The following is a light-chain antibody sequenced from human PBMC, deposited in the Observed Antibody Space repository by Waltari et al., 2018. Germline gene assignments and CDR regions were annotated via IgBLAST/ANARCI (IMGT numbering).Light chain of an antibody. J-gene: IGKJ2*01. CDR2: DAS. CDR3: QLRGHWPMYT. V-gene: IGKV3-11*01. CDR1: QSISSH. Sequence: IVLTQSPATLSLSPGDRATLSCTASQSISSHLAWSQQRPGQAPRILIYDASNRAAGIPARFSGSGSGTDFSLTISSLEPEDFVVYYCQLRGHWPMYTFGQGTKLEIK.